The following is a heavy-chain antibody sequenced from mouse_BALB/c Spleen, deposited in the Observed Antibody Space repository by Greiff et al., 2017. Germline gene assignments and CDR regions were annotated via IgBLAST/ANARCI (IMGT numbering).Heavy chain of an antibody. V-gene: IGHV1-55*01. CDR2: IYPGSGST. D-gene: IGHD2-4*01. J-gene: IGHJ4*01. CDR3: ARSHDYAPMDY. CDR1: GYNFTSYW. Sequence: VQLQQPGAELVKPGTSVKLSCKASGYNFTSYWITWVKLRPGQGLEWIGDIYPGSGSTNYNEKFKSKATLTVDTSSSTAYMQLSSLASEDSALYYCARSHDYAPMDYWGQGTSVTVSS.